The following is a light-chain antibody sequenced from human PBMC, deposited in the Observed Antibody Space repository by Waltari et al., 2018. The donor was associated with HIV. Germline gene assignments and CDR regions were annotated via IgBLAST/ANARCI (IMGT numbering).Light chain of an antibody. V-gene: IGKV4-1*01. J-gene: IGKJ4*01. CDR3: QQYYTNPFT. CDR1: QSILNSAYNPLG. CDR2: ASY. Sequence: DIVMTQSPDSLAVPLGGTGTFNRKSSQSILNSAYNPLGLDWYQQKPRHPPKLILYASYVRESGFPDLFIGSGSGTDFTLTVNGLQAEDVALYFCQQYYTNPFTFGGGTKLEIK.